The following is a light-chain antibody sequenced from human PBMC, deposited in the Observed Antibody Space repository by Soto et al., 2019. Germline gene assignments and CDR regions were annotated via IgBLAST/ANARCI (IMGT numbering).Light chain of an antibody. CDR1: QSVSSS. CDR2: GAS. Sequence: EIVMTQSPATLSVSPGETATLSCRASQSVSSSLAWYQQKPGRAPRLLIYGASTRATGIPARFSGSGSGTEFTLTISSLQSEEFAVYYCQQYNNWPPLTVGGGTKVEIK. V-gene: IGKV3-15*01. J-gene: IGKJ4*01. CDR3: QQYNNWPPLT.